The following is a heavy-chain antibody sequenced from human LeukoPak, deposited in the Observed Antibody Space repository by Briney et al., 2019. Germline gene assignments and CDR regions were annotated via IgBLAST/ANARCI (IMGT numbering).Heavy chain of an antibody. CDR2: ISSSGSTI. V-gene: IGHV3-11*01. CDR3: ARDAIYHYYDSSGYYPTLDY. D-gene: IGHD3-22*01. J-gene: IGHJ4*02. CDR1: GFTFSYYY. Sequence: GGSLRLSCAASGFTFSYYYMSWIRQAPGKGLEWVSYISSSGSTIYYADSVKGRFTISRDNAKNSLYLQMNSLRAEDTAVYYCARDAIYHYYDSSGYYPTLDYWGQGTLVTVSS.